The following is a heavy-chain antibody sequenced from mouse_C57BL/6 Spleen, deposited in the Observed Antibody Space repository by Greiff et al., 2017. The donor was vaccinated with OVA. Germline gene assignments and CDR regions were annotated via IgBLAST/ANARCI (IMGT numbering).Heavy chain of an antibody. CDR2: INPNYGTT. D-gene: IGHD1-1*01. V-gene: IGHV1-39*01. CDR3: ARENYGSFYYAMDY. Sequence: EVQLKESGPELVKPGASVKISCKASGYSFTDYNMNWVKQSNGKSLEWIGVINPNYGTTSYNQKFKGKATLTVDQSSSTAYMQLNSLTSEDSAVYYCARENYGSFYYAMDYWGQGTSVTVSS. CDR1: GYSFTDYN. J-gene: IGHJ4*01.